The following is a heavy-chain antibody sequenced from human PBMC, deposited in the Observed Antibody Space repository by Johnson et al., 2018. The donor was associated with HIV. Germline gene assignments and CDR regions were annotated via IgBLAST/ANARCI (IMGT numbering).Heavy chain of an antibody. CDR1: GFIFSSYG. V-gene: IGHV3-30*02. D-gene: IGHD4-17*01. CDR2: IWYAGSRK. CDR3: AKEGSRGTVTQAPDAFDI. J-gene: IGHJ3*02. Sequence: QVQLVESGGGVVQPGGSLRLSCAASGFIFSSYGMHWVRQAPGKGLEWVAFIWYAGSRKYYADSVKGRFTISRVNSKNMLYLQMNSLRVEDTAVYYCAKEGSRGTVTQAPDAFDIWGQGTVVTVSS.